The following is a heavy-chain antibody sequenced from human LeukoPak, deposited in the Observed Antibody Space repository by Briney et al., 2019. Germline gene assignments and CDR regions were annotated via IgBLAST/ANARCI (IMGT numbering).Heavy chain of an antibody. CDR2: IYPGDSDA. J-gene: IGHJ5*02. V-gene: IGHV5-51*01. Sequence: GESLKISCQVSGYTFTNRWIGWARQMPGKGLEWIGFIYPGDSDAQYSPSFQGQVTISADKSINTAYLQWSSLKASDTAMYYCVRTSPHIWFHPWGQGTLVTVSA. CDR1: GYTFTNRW. CDR3: VRTSPHIWFHP.